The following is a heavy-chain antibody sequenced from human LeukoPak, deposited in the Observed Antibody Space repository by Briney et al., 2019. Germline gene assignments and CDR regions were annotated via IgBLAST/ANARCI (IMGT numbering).Heavy chain of an antibody. CDR1: GGSISSYY. CDR2: IYYSGST. V-gene: IGHV4-59*01. CDR3: ARGVCSGGSCRNWFDP. J-gene: IGHJ5*02. D-gene: IGHD2-15*01. Sequence: SETLSLTCTVSGGSISSYYWSWIRQPPGKGLEWIGYIYYSGSTNYNPSLKSRGTISVDTSKNQFSLKLSSVTAADTAVYYCARGVCSGGSCRNWFDPWGQGTLVTVST.